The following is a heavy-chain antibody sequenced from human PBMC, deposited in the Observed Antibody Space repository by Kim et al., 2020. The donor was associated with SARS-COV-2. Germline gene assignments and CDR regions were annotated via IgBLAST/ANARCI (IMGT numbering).Heavy chain of an antibody. V-gene: IGHV5-51*01. Sequence: GESLKISCKGSGYSFTSYWIAWVRQMPGKGLEWMGIIYPGDSDTRYSPSFQGQVTISADKSISTAYLQWSSLKASDTAMYYCAGHSSSYSSGWYYYGMDVWGQGTTVTVSS. CDR3: AGHSSSYSSGWYYYGMDV. CDR1: GYSFTSYW. J-gene: IGHJ6*02. D-gene: IGHD6-19*01. CDR2: IYPGDSDT.